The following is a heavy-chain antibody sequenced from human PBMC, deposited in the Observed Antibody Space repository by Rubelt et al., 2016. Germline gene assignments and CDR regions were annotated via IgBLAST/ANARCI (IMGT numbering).Heavy chain of an antibody. J-gene: IGHJ2*01. CDR3: AGAYCGGDCYSTDWYFDL. Sequence: PGGSLRLSCAASGFTFSSYWMSWVRQAPGKGLEWVANIKQDGSEKYYVDSVKGRFTISRDNAKNSLYLQMNSLRAEDTAVYYCAGAYCGGDCYSTDWYFDLWGRGTLVTVSS. CDR2: IKQDGSEK. V-gene: IGHV3-7*01. D-gene: IGHD2-21*01. CDR1: GFTFSSYW.